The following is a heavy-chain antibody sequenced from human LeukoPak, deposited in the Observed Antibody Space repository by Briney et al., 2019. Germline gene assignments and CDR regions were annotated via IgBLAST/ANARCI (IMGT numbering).Heavy chain of an antibody. CDR3: ARDLGYTGFDWAP. Sequence: PSETLSLTCTVSGYSINSGHFWGWIRQPPGKRLEWIGSIHSSASTYYNPTLKSRVTISVDASKNQFSLNLTSVTAADAAVCYCARDLGYTGFDWAPWGQGTLVTVSS. V-gene: IGHV4-38-2*02. CDR2: IHSSAST. CDR1: GYSINSGHF. J-gene: IGHJ5*02. D-gene: IGHD5-12*01.